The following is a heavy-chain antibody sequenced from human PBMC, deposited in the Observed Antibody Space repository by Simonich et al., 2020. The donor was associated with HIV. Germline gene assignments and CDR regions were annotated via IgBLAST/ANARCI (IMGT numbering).Heavy chain of an antibody. CDR1: GGSFSDYY. CDR3: ARLTAGGLGEYFQH. V-gene: IGHV4-34*01. J-gene: IGHJ1*01. D-gene: IGHD6-13*01. Sequence: QVQLQQWGAGLLKPSETLYLNCAVYGGSFSDYYWSWIRQPPGKGLEWIGEINNSGTTNYNPSLKSRVTISVDTSKNQFSLKLSSVTAADTAVYYCARLTAGGLGEYFQHWGQGTLVTVSS. CDR2: INNSGTT.